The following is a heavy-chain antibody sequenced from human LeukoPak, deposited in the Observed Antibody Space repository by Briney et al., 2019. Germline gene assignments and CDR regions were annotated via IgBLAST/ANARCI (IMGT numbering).Heavy chain of an antibody. J-gene: IGHJ5*02. CDR2: IYYSGST. Sequence: PSETLSLTCTVSGGSISSYYWSWIRQPPGKGLEWIGYIYYSGSTNYNPSLKSRVTISVDTSKNQFSLKLSSVTAADTAVYYCARDAAVAGVLGWFDPWGQGTLVTVPS. V-gene: IGHV4-59*01. CDR3: ARDAAVAGVLGWFDP. D-gene: IGHD6-19*01. CDR1: GGSISSYY.